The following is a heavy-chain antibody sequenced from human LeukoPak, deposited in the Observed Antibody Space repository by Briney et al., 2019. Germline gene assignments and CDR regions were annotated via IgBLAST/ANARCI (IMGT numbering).Heavy chain of an antibody. Sequence: GGSLRLSCAASGFTVSSNYMSWVRQAPGKGLEWVSVIYSGGSTYYADSVKGRFTISRDNSKNTLYLQMNSLRAEDTAVYYCARESRGVVADPGFDYWGQGTLVTFSS. V-gene: IGHV3-53*01. D-gene: IGHD3-10*01. CDR1: GFTVSSNY. CDR2: IYSGGST. J-gene: IGHJ4*02. CDR3: ARESRGVVADPGFDY.